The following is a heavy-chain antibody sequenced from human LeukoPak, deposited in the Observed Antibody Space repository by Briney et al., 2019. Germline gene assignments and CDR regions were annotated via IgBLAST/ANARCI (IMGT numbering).Heavy chain of an antibody. V-gene: IGHV1-2*02. D-gene: IGHD5-18*01. Sequence: ASVKVSCKASGYTFTGYYMHWVQQAPGQGLEWMGWINPNNGGTNHAQKFQGRVTMTRDTSISTAYMELSRLRSDDTAVYYCARDIVMVTYWFDTWGQGTLVTVSS. CDR2: INPNNGGT. CDR3: ARDIVMVTYWFDT. CDR1: GYTFTGYY. J-gene: IGHJ5*02.